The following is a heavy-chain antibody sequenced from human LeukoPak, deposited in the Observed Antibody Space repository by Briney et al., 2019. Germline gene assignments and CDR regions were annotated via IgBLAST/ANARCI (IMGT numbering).Heavy chain of an antibody. V-gene: IGHV3-53*01. J-gene: IGHJ4*02. Sequence: GGSLRLSCAASGFTVSSNYMSWVRQAPGKGLEWVSVIYSGGSTYYADSVKGRFTISRDNSKNTLYLQMNSLRAEDTAVYYCARVGYSYGSYYFDYWGQGTLVTVSS. D-gene: IGHD5-18*01. CDR3: ARVGYSYGSYYFDY. CDR1: GFTVSSNY. CDR2: IYSGGST.